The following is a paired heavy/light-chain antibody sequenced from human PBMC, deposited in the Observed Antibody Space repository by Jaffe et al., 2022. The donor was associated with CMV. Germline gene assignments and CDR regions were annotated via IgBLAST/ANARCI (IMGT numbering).Heavy chain of an antibody. V-gene: IGHV4-39*02. J-gene: IGHJ4*02. CDR2: FYYTGNT. CDR3: AREDQSGRFSDF. Sequence: QLQLQESGPGLVKPSETLSLTCTVSGGSISSSSYYWGWIRQPPGKGLEWIGTFYYTGNTYYTPSLKSRVTISVDTSKNQFSLKLSSVTAADTAVYYCAREDQSGRFSDFWGQGTLVTVSS. CDR1: GGSISSSSYY. D-gene: IGHD1-26*01.
Light chain of an antibody. V-gene: IGKV3-15*01. CDR1: QSVSSN. Sequence: EIVMTQSPATLSVSPGERATLSCRASQSVSSNLAWYQQKPGQAPRLLIHGASSRATGIPARFSGSGSGTEFALTISSLQSEDFAVYYCHQYNNWPPRHTFGQGTKLEIK. CDR2: GAS. J-gene: IGKJ2*01. CDR3: HQYNNWPPRHT.